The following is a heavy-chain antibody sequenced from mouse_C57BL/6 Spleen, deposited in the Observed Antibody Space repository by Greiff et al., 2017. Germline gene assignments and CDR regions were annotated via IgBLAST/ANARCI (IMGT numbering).Heavy chain of an antibody. V-gene: IGHV1-18*01. CDR2: INPNNGGT. Sequence: DVQLQESGPELVKPGASVKIPCKASGYTFTDYNMDWVKQSHGKSLEWIGDINPNNGGTIYNQKFKGKATLTVDKSSSTAYMELRSLTSEYTAVYYCITTGGAMDYWGQGTSVTVSS. CDR3: ITTGGAMDY. J-gene: IGHJ4*01. D-gene: IGHD1-1*01. CDR1: GYTFTDYN.